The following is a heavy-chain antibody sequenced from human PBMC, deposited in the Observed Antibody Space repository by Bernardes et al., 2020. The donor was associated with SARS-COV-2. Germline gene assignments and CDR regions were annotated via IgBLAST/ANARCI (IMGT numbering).Heavy chain of an antibody. CDR3: ARLTGPYYFDY. CDR1: GYNFAGDY. J-gene: IGHJ4*02. Sequence: ASVKVSCKASGYNFAGDYVHWVRQAPGQGLEWMGWISPNTGGTNYAAHFQGRVSLTADTSIKTAYMDLSRLRSDDTAVYYCARLTGPYYFDYWGQGTLVTVSS. D-gene: IGHD2-8*02. CDR2: ISPNTGGT. V-gene: IGHV1-2*02.